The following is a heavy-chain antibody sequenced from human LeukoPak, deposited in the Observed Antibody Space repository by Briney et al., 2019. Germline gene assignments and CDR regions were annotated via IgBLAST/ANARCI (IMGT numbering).Heavy chain of an antibody. CDR3: ARDVGAVAGSNFDY. Sequence: PGGSLRLSCVASGFPLSNSWMTWVRQAPEKGLEWVADIKLDGSEEYVDSVKGRFTISRDNAKNSLYLQMNSLRAEDTAVYYCARDVGAVAGSNFDYWGQGTLVTVSS. V-gene: IGHV3-7*01. CDR1: GFPLSNSW. D-gene: IGHD6-19*01. CDR2: IKLDGSEE. J-gene: IGHJ4*02.